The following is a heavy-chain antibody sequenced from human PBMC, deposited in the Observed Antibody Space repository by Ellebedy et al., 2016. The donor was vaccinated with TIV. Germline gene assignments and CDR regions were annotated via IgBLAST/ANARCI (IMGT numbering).Heavy chain of an antibody. Sequence: ASVKVSXKASGYTFTSYDINWVRQATGQGLEWMGWMNPNSGNTGYAQKFQGRVTMTRNTSISTAYMELSSLRSEDTAVYYCARGIQLWDDAFDIWGQGTMVTVSS. D-gene: IGHD5-18*01. V-gene: IGHV1-8*01. CDR2: MNPNSGNT. CDR3: ARGIQLWDDAFDI. J-gene: IGHJ3*02. CDR1: GYTFTSYD.